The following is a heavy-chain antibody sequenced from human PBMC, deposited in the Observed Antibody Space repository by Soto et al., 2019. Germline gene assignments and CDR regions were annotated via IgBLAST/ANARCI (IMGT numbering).Heavy chain of an antibody. CDR1: GFTFSNYA. CDR2: ISNSFSDGNT. Sequence: EVQLLESGGGLVQPGGSLRLSCAASGFTFSNYAMEWVRQAPGKGLEWVSAISNSFSDGNTHYADSVKGRFTISRDNDKNTVFLEMNSLRAEDTAVYYCAKVFSPEGGNYFDHWGQGTLVTVSS. J-gene: IGHJ4*02. V-gene: IGHV3-23*01. CDR3: AKVFSPEGGNYFDH.